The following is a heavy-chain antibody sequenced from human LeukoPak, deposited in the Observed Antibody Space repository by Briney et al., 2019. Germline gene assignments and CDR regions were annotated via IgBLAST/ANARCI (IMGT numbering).Heavy chain of an antibody. Sequence: WASVKVSCKASGGTFSNFAISWVRQAPGQGLEWMGWMNPNSGNTGYAQKFQGRVTITRNTSISTAYMELSSLRSEDTAVYYCATSLWAVFDYWGQGTLVTVSS. J-gene: IGHJ4*02. D-gene: IGHD2-2*01. CDR2: MNPNSGNT. V-gene: IGHV1-8*03. CDR1: GGTFSNFA. CDR3: ATSLWAVFDY.